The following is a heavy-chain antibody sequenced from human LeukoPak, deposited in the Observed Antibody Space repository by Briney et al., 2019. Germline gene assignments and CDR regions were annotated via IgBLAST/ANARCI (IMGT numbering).Heavy chain of an antibody. CDR1: GFTFSSYG. CDR3: AAKGNGYTGIYLFAH. J-gene: IGHJ4*02. CDR2: ISGSGSST. Sequence: GGSLRLSCAASGFTFSSYGMHWVRQAPGKGLEWVSGISGSGSSTYYADSVKGRFTISRDNSKNTAYLEMSSLRGEDTAVYYCAAKGNGYTGIYLFAHWGQGTLVTVSS. V-gene: IGHV3-23*01. D-gene: IGHD1-26*01.